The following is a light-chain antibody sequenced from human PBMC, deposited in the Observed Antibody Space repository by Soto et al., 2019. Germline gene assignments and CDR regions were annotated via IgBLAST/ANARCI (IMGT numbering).Light chain of an antibody. CDR2: SNN. V-gene: IGLV1-44*01. CDR1: SSNIGSNT. J-gene: IGLJ2*01. Sequence: QSVLTQPPSASGTPGQRVTISCSGSSSNIGSNTVNWYQQLPGTAPKLLIYSNNQRPSGVPDRFSGSKYGTSASLANSGLQSAEEADYYCATLDDSLNALVFGGGNKLTVL. CDR3: ATLDDSLNALV.